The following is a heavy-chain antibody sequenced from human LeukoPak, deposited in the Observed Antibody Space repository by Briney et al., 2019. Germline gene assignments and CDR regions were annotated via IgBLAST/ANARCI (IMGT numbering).Heavy chain of an antibody. J-gene: IGHJ4*02. CDR1: GYTLTELS. Sequence: ASVKVSCKVSGYTLTELSMHWVRQAPGKGLEWMGGFDPEDGETIYAQKFQGRVTMTEDTPTDTAYMELSSLRSEDTAVYYCATAPGGAGPFDYWGQGTLVTVSS. CDR3: ATAPGGAGPFDY. CDR2: FDPEDGET. D-gene: IGHD3-16*01. V-gene: IGHV1-24*01.